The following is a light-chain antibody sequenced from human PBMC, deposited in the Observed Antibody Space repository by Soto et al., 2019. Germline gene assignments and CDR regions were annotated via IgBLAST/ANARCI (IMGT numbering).Light chain of an antibody. V-gene: IGKV1-5*01. J-gene: IGKJ2*01. CDR3: QQYHGYST. Sequence: DIPMTQSPSPLSASVGDRVTITCRASQNINYWLAWYQHKPGKAPKLLIYDASSLESGVPSRFSGSGFGTEFTLTISSLQPEDFATYYCQQYHGYSTFGQGTKLEIK. CDR2: DAS. CDR1: QNINYW.